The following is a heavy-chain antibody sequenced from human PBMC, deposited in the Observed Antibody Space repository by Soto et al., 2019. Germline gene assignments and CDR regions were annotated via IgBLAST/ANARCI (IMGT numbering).Heavy chain of an antibody. Sequence: QVQLQESGPGLVKPSETLSLTCTVSGGSISSYYWSWIRQPPGKGLEWIGDIYYSGSTNYNPSLKSRVTISVDTSKNQFSLKLSSVTAADTAVYYCAREEQQLPRYNWFDPWGQGTLVTVSS. V-gene: IGHV4-59*01. CDR3: AREEQQLPRYNWFDP. CDR2: IYYSGST. CDR1: GGSISSYY. D-gene: IGHD6-13*01. J-gene: IGHJ5*02.